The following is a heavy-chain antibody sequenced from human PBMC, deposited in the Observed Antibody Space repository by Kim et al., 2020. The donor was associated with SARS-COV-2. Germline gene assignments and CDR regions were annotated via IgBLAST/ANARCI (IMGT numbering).Heavy chain of an antibody. CDR2: IKSKTDGGTT. Sequence: GGSLRLSCAASGFTFSNAWMSWVRQAPGKGLEWVGRIKSKTDGGTTDYAAPVKGRFTISRDDSKNTLYLQMNSLKTEDTAVYYCTTDLDVVVPAAMDLGWFDPWGQGTLVTVSS. J-gene: IGHJ5*02. D-gene: IGHD2-2*01. CDR1: GFTFSNAW. V-gene: IGHV3-15*01. CDR3: TTDLDVVVPAAMDLGWFDP.